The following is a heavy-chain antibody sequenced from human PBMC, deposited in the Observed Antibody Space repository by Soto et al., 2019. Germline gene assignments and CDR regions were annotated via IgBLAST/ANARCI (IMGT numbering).Heavy chain of an antibody. D-gene: IGHD6-13*01. J-gene: IGHJ6*02. CDR3: ARDRGRIAAAGSSGPGGYYGMDV. CDR1: GGSISSGGYY. V-gene: IGHV4-31*03. CDR2: IYYSGST. Sequence: SETLSLTCTVSGGSISSGGYYWSWIRQHPGKGLEWIGYIYYSGSTYYNPSLKSRVTISVDTSKNQFSLKLSSVTAADTAVYYCARDRGRIAAAGSSGPGGYYGMDVWGQGTTVTVSS.